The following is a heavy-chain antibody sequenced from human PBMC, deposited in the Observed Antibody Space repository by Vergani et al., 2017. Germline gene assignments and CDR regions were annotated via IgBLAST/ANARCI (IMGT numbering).Heavy chain of an antibody. CDR1: GFTFSSYS. V-gene: IGHV3-48*01. Sequence: EVQRVESGGGLVQPGGSLRLSCAASGFTFSSYSMNWVRQAPGKGLEWVSYISSSSSTIYYADSVKGRFTISRDNAKNSLYLQMNSLRAEDTAVYYCARGGARLLCDYWGQGTLVTVSS. J-gene: IGHJ4*02. CDR2: ISSSSSTI. D-gene: IGHD3-16*01. CDR3: ARGGARLLCDY.